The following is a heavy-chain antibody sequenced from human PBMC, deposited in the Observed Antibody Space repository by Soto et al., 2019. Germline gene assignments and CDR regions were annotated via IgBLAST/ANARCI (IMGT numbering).Heavy chain of an antibody. D-gene: IGHD3-22*01. J-gene: IGHJ4*02. V-gene: IGHV3-53*01. Sequence: EVQLVESGGGLIQPGGSLRLSCAASGFTVSSNYMSWVRQAPGKGLEWVSVIYSGGSTYYADSVKGRFTISRDNSKNTLYLQMNSLRAEDIAVYYCARNYYDSGGGFDYWGPGTLVTVSS. CDR1: GFTVSSNY. CDR3: ARNYYDSGGGFDY. CDR2: IYSGGST.